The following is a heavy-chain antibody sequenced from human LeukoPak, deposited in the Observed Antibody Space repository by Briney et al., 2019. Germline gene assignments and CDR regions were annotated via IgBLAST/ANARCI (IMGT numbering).Heavy chain of an antibody. CDR2: INPNSGGT. CDR1: GYTFTGYY. J-gene: IGHJ4*02. Sequence: ASVKVSCKASGYTFTGYYMHWVRQAPGQGLEWMGWINPNSGGTNYAQKFQGRVPMTRDTSISTAYMELSRLRSDDTAVYYCARVRGASGYYDIDVPKFDYWGQGTLVTVSS. D-gene: IGHD3-22*01. V-gene: IGHV1-2*02. CDR3: ARVRGASGYYDIDVPKFDY.